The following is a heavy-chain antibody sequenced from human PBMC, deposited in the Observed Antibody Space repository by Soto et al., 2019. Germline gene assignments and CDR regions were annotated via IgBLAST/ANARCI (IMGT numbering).Heavy chain of an antibody. J-gene: IGHJ5*02. CDR3: ARDSYSRVGMNWFDP. D-gene: IGHD4-4*01. Sequence: ASVKVSCKASGGTSSSYAISWVRQAPGQGLEWMGGIIPIFGTANYAQKFQGRVTITADESTSTAYMELSSLRSEDTAVYYCARDSYSRVGMNWFDPWGQGTLVTVSS. V-gene: IGHV1-69*13. CDR2: IIPIFGTA. CDR1: GGTSSSYA.